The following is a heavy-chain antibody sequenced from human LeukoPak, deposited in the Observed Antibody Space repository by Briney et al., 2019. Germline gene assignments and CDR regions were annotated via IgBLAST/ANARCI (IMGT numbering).Heavy chain of an antibody. V-gene: IGHV3-33*06. CDR2: IWYDGSNK. Sequence: GGSLRLSCAASGFTFSSYGMHWVRQAPGKGLEWVAVIWYDGSNKYYADSVKGRFTTSRDNSKNTLYLQMNSLRAEDTAVYYCAKEGARIAARYNWFDPWGQGTLVTVSS. J-gene: IGHJ5*02. D-gene: IGHD6-6*01. CDR3: AKEGARIAARYNWFDP. CDR1: GFTFSSYG.